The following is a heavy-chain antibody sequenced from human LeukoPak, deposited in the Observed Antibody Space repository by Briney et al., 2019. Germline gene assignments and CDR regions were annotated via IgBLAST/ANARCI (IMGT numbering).Heavy chain of an antibody. V-gene: IGHV4-39*01. D-gene: IGHD5-12*01. CDR3: ATHRRSGSGGSENAFEI. Sequence: SETLSLTCTVSGDSTSSSTYYWDWIRQAPGKGLEWIGNIYDSGTTHYNPSLKSRVTISGDTSKDQFSLKLNSVTAADTAIYYCATHRRSGSGGSENAFEIWGQGTMVTVSS. CDR1: GDSTSSSTYY. J-gene: IGHJ3*02. CDR2: IYDSGTT.